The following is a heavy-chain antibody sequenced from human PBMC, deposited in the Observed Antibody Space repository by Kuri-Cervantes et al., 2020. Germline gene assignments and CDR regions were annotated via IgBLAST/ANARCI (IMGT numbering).Heavy chain of an antibody. J-gene: IGHJ4*02. CDR2: IYHSGST. V-gene: IGHV4-30-2*01. CDR3: ARAEYSSGWYVYFDY. CDR1: GGSISSGGYS. Sequence: SETLSLTCAVSGGSISSGGYSWSWIRQPPGKGLEWIGYIYHSGSTYYNPSLKSRVTISVDTSKNQFSLKLSSVTAADTAVYYCARAEYSSGWYVYFDYWGQGTLVTVSS. D-gene: IGHD6-19*01.